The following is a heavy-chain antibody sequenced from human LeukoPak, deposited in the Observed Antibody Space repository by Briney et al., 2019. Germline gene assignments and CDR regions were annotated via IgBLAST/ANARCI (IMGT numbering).Heavy chain of an antibody. Sequence: GGSLRLSCAASGFTFSSYSMNWVRQAPGKGLEWVSSISSSSSYIYYADSVKGRFTISRDNAKNSLYLQMNSLRAEDTAVYYCARAPVTTDWFDPWGQGTLVTVSS. CDR2: ISSSSSYI. J-gene: IGHJ5*02. V-gene: IGHV3-21*01. D-gene: IGHD4-17*01. CDR3: ARAPVTTDWFDP. CDR1: GFTFSSYS.